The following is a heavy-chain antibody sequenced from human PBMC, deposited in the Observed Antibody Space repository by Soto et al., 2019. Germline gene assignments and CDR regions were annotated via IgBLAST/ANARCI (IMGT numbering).Heavy chain of an antibody. CDR2: IIPIFGTA. CDR3: ATCIAVSGTVPYYHYGLAV. J-gene: IGHJ6*02. D-gene: IGHD6-13*01. V-gene: IGHV1-69*13. Sequence: GASVKLSCKASGGTFSSYAISWVRHAPGQGLEWMGGIIPIFGTANYAQKFQGRVTITADESTSTAYMELSSLRSEDTAVYYCATCIAVSGTVPYYHYGLAVWGQRTTVPVSS. CDR1: GGTFSSYA.